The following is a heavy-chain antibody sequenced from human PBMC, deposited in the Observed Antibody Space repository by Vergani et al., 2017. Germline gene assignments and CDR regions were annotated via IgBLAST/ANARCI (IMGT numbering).Heavy chain of an antibody. V-gene: IGHV1-69*01. CDR3: AGDDYGDYRSDY. J-gene: IGHJ4*02. CDR1: GGTFSSYA. CDR2: IIPIFGTA. D-gene: IGHD4-17*01. Sequence: QVQLVQSGAEVKKPGSSVKVSCKASGGTFSSYAISWVRQAPGQGLEWMGGIIPIFGTANHAQEFQGRVTITADECTSTAYMELSSLTSEDTAVYYCAGDDYGDYRSDYWGQGTLVTVSS.